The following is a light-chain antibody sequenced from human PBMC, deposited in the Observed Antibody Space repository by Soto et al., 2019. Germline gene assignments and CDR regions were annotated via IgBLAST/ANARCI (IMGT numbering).Light chain of an antibody. J-gene: IGLJ2*01. CDR1: TTDIRRYNY. CDR3: SSYTSSGTLV. CDR2: EVS. Sequence: QSALTQPASVSGSPGQSITISCTGTTTDIRRYNYVSWYQHHPDKAPKLILYEVSNRPSGVPDRFSGSKSGTTASLTISGLQPEDEASYYCSSYTSSGTLVFGGGTKLTVL. V-gene: IGLV2-14*01.